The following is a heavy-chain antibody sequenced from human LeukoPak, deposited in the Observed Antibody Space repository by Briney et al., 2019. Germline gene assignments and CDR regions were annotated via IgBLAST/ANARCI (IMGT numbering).Heavy chain of an antibody. V-gene: IGHV1-46*01. CDR1: GYTFTSYY. CDR3: AGDVAVAGAEYYFDY. Sequence: ASVKVSCKASGYTFTSYYMHWVRQAPGQGLEWMGIINPSGGSTSYAQKFQGRVTMTRDTSTSTVYMELSSLRSEDTAVYYCAGDVAVAGAEYYFDYWGQGTLVTVSS. CDR2: INPSGGST. J-gene: IGHJ4*02. D-gene: IGHD6-19*01.